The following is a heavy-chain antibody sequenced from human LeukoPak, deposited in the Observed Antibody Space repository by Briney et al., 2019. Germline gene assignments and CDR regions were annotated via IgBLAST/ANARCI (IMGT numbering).Heavy chain of an antibody. CDR2: INSDGRST. CDR3: VRDVWGDRDSYFDY. CDR1: GFTFSGFW. J-gene: IGHJ4*02. D-gene: IGHD2-21*01. Sequence: GGSLRLSCAASGFTFSGFWMHWVRQAPGKGLVWVSRINSDGRSTSYADSVKGRFTISRDNAKNTLHLQMNSLRVEDTAVYYCVRDVWGDRDSYFDYWGQGTLVTVSS. V-gene: IGHV3-74*01.